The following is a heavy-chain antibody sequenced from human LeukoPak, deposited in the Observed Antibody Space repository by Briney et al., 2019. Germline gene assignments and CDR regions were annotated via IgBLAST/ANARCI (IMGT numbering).Heavy chain of an antibody. CDR3: ASPNYGDYGNY. CDR2: IYYSGST. Sequence: PSETLSLTCTVSGGSISSSSYYWGWIRQPPGKGLEWIGSIYYSGSTYYNPSLKSRVTISVDTSKNQFSLKLSSVTAADTAVYYCASPNYGDYGNYWGQGTLVTVSS. J-gene: IGHJ4*02. CDR1: GGSISSSSYY. D-gene: IGHD4-17*01. V-gene: IGHV4-39*01.